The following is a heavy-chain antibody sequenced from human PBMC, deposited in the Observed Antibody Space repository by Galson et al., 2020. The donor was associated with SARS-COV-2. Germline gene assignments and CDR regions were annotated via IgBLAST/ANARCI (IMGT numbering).Heavy chain of an antibody. CDR1: GFSFGSYG. CDR3: AKRGGWNSIAGLGSMDV. J-gene: IGHJ6*04. Sequence: GGPLRLSCTASGFSFGSYGMHWVRQAPGEGLQWVALISYDGKNDYYADSVKGRFTISRDNSKKTVYLQMNSLRREDTAMYYCAKRGGWNSIAGLGSMDVWGKGTPVTVSS. V-gene: IGHV3-30*18. CDR2: ISYDGKND. D-gene: IGHD3-10*01.